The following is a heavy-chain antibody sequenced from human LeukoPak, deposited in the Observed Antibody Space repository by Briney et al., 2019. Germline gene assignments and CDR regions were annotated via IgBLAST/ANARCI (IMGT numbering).Heavy chain of an antibody. CDR2: ISSNSSYI. Sequence: PGGSLRLSCAASGFTFSSYSMNWVRQAPGKGLDLVSSISSNSSYIYYADSVKGRFTISRDNAKNSLYLQMNSLRAEDTAVYYCARDRNTYYYGSGTEADAFDIWGQGTMVTVS. CDR3: ARDRNTYYYGSGTEADAFDI. V-gene: IGHV3-21*01. J-gene: IGHJ3*02. CDR1: GFTFSSYS. D-gene: IGHD3-10*01.